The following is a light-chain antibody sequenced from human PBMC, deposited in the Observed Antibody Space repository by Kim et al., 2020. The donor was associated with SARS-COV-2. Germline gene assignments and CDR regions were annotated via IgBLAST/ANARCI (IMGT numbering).Light chain of an antibody. Sequence: VGDRDIISCQGSQYISNYLNWYQQKPGKAPKLRIYDASKVQRGVPSRFRGSGSGTDFTFTIASLQPEDIATYYCQQYNYLPPLFTFGPGTKVDIK. CDR2: DAS. CDR3: QQYNYLPPLFT. CDR1: QYISNY. J-gene: IGKJ3*01. V-gene: IGKV1-33*01.